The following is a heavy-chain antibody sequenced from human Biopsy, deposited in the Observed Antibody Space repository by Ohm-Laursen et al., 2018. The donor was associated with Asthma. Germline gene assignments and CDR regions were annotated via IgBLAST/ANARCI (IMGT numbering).Heavy chain of an antibody. CDR1: GYSLTDLS. CDR2: HDHEEGGT. D-gene: IGHD6-19*01. Sequence: SVKVSCKISGYSLTDLSMHWVRQAPGQGLEWMGGHDHEEGGTVNARRFQGRVTMTEDTSTDTAYMELSSLSSDDTAIYYCARCQVGYSSGWSLLLKKIYYSGMDVWGQGTAVTVSS. CDR3: ARCQVGYSSGWSLLLKKIYYSGMDV. V-gene: IGHV1-24*01. J-gene: IGHJ6*02.